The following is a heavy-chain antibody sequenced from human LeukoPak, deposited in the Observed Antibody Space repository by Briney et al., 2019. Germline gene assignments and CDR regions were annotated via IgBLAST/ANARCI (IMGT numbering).Heavy chain of an antibody. J-gene: IGHJ4*02. CDR3: ARGPIDSSGYYTFDY. V-gene: IGHV1-2*02. D-gene: IGHD3-22*01. Sequence: ASVKVSCKASGYIFTGYYMHWVRQAPGQGLEWMGWINPNSGGTNYAQKLQGRVTMTTDTSTSTAYMELRSLRSDDTAVYYCARGPIDSSGYYTFDYWGQGTLVTVSS. CDR2: INPNSGGT. CDR1: GYIFTGYY.